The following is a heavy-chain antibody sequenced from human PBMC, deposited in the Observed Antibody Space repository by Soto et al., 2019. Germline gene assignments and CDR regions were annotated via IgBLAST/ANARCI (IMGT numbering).Heavy chain of an antibody. J-gene: IGHJ6*03. CDR2: INASGDHT. Sequence: ASVKVSCKASGYTFTSYAVHWVRQAPGQSLEWMGWINASGDHTSYEEKFHGRITMTSDTSTSTVYMELSSLRSDDTAVYYCARGPLRVFGELMPTYYYMDAWGQGTTVTVPS. CDR3: ARGPLRVFGELMPTYYYMDA. CDR1: GYTFTSYA. D-gene: IGHD3-10*02. V-gene: IGHV1-3*01.